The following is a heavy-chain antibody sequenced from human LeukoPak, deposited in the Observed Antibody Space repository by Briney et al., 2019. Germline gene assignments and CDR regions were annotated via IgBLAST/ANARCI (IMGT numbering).Heavy chain of an antibody. Sequence: GGSLRLSCVASGFSFGKYWMSWVRQAPGKGLEWVANIKLDGSEKNYVDSVKGRLTISRDNTKNSLYLQMNSLRAEDTAVFYCARDQYDTWSRRGNFDSWGQGTLVIVSS. CDR2: IKLDGSEK. CDR1: GFSFGKYW. J-gene: IGHJ4*02. D-gene: IGHD3/OR15-3a*01. V-gene: IGHV3-7*03. CDR3: ARDQYDTWSRRGNFDS.